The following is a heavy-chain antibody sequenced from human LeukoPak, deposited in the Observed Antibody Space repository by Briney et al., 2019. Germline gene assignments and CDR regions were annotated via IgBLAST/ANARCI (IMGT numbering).Heavy chain of an antibody. CDR1: GFTFSSYS. V-gene: IGHV3-21*01. CDR3: ARGGGSGSYYSYYYMDV. CDR2: ISSSSGYI. D-gene: IGHD3-10*01. J-gene: IGHJ6*03. Sequence: PGGSLRLSCAASGFTFSSYSMNWVRQAPGKGLEWVPSISSSSGYIYYADSVKGRFTISRDNAKNSLYLQMNSLRAEDTAMYYCARGGGSGSYYSYYYMDVWGKGTTVTVSS.